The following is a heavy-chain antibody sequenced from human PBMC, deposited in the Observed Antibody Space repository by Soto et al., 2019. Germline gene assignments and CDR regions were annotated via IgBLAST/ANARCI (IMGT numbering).Heavy chain of an antibody. CDR2: ISGGGSGA. Sequence: GGSLRLSCTASGFTFSDHAMTWVRQAPGKGLEWVSGISGGGSGAYYADSVKGRFTVSRANSKNTPFLQMDSLRAEDTAVYYCAIDLWWYTHWGQGTLVTVSS. CDR1: GFTFSDHA. D-gene: IGHD2-15*01. V-gene: IGHV3-23*01. J-gene: IGHJ4*02. CDR3: AIDLWWYTH.